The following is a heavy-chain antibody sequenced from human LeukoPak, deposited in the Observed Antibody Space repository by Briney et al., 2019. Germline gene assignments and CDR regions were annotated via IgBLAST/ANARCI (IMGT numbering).Heavy chain of an antibody. V-gene: IGHV3-30*03. CDR3: SRSGRGGMDV. CDR1: GFTFSSYG. J-gene: IGHJ6*02. Sequence: GGSLSLSCAASGFTFSSYGMHWVRQAPGKGLEWVAVISYDGSNKYYADSVRGRFTISRDNSKNTLYLQMNSLRVEDTAVYYCSRSGRGGMDVWGQGTTVTVSS. D-gene: IGHD1-26*01. CDR2: ISYDGSNK.